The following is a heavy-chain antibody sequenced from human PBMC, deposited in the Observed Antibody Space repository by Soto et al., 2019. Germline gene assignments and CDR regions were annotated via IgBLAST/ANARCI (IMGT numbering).Heavy chain of an antibody. CDR3: ARVVRGVVNWFDP. CDR1: GDTFTNFG. D-gene: IGHD3-10*01. J-gene: IGHJ5*02. V-gene: IGHV1-18*01. CDR2: IATYNSNR. Sequence: NLVQSGPEVKKPGASITVSCKTSGDTFTNFGLSWVRQAPGQGLEWMGWIATYNSNRNYAQKFQGRLTLTTDTSTSTAYMELKNLGYDDTAVYYCARVVRGVVNWFDPWGQGTLVTVSS.